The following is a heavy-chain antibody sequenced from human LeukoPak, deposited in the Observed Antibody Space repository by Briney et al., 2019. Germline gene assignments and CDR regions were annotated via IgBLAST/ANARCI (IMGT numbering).Heavy chain of an antibody. CDR3: ARDLNPPVTGTKDYYYGMDV. CDR1: GFTFSSYA. V-gene: IGHV3-30-3*01. Sequence: PGRSLRLSCAASGFTFSSYAMHWVRQAPGKGLEWVAVISYEGNNKYYADSVKGRFTISRDNSKNTLYLQMNSLRAEDTAVYYCARDLNPPVTGTKDYYYGMDVWGQGTTVTVSS. J-gene: IGHJ6*02. D-gene: IGHD1-20*01. CDR2: ISYEGNNK.